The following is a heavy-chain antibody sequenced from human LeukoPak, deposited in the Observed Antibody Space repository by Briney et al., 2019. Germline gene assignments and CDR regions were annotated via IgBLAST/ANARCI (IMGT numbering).Heavy chain of an antibody. V-gene: IGHV4-38-2*02. CDR3: ARLGATTGFYYYYYYMDV. J-gene: IGHJ6*03. CDR2: IYHSGST. D-gene: IGHD1-26*01. CDR1: GYSISSGYY. Sequence: SETPSLTCTVSGYSISSGYYWGWIRQPPGKGLEWIGSIYHSGSTYYNPSLKSRVTISVDTSKNQFSLKLSSVTAADTAVYYCARLGATTGFYYYYYYMDVWGKGTTVTVSS.